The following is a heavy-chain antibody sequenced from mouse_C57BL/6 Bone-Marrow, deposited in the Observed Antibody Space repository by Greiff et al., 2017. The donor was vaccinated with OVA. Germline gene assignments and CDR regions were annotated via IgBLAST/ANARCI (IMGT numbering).Heavy chain of an antibody. D-gene: IGHD1-1*01. CDR3: ARKYYGSSDWYFDV. CDR1: GYTFTGYW. Sequence: QVQLQQSGAELMKPGASVKLSCKATGYTFTGYWIEWVKQRPGHGLEWIGEILPGSGSTNYNEKFKGKATFTADISSNTAYMQLSSLTTEDSAIYYCARKYYGSSDWYFDVWGTGTTVTVSS. J-gene: IGHJ1*03. V-gene: IGHV1-9*01. CDR2: ILPGSGST.